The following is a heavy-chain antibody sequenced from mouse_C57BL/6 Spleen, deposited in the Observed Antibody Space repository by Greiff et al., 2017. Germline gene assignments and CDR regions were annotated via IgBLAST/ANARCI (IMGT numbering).Heavy chain of an antibody. CDR1: GYTFTSYW. V-gene: IGHV1-64*01. J-gene: IGHJ4*01. CDR3: ARRGLRRKGYAMDY. D-gene: IGHD2-4*01. Sequence: QVQLQQPGAELVKPGASVKLSCKASGYTFTSYWMHWVKQRPGQGLEWIGMIHPNSGSTNYNEKFKSKATLTVDKSSSTAYMQLSSLTSEDSAVYYCARRGLRRKGYAMDYWGQGTSVTVSS. CDR2: IHPNSGST.